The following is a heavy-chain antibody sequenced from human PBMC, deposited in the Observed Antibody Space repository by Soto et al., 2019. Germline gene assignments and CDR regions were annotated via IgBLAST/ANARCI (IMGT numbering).Heavy chain of an antibody. CDR1: GGSVNSDSHY. Sequence: SETLSLTCTVSGGSVNSDSHYWSWIRQPPGKGLEWIGHMFYSGSTNYNPSLKSRVTISGDTSKNQFSLKLSSVTAADTAVYYCARLVRSLHFGYWGQGTPVTVSS. CDR2: MFYSGST. V-gene: IGHV4-61*01. J-gene: IGHJ4*02. D-gene: IGHD2-8*02. CDR3: ARLVRSLHFGY.